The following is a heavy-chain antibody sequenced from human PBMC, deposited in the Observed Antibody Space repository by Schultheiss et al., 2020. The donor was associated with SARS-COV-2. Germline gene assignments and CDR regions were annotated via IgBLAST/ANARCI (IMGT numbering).Heavy chain of an antibody. J-gene: IGHJ4*02. V-gene: IGHV4-4*08. Sequence: SQTLSLTCTVSGGSISSYYWSWIRQPPGKGLEWIGYIHHSGSTYYNPSLKSRVTISVDTSKNQFSLKLSSVTAADTAVYYCAREIQLTKGFDYWGQGTLVTVSS. CDR2: IHHSGST. D-gene: IGHD5-18*01. CDR3: AREIQLTKGFDY. CDR1: GGSISSYY.